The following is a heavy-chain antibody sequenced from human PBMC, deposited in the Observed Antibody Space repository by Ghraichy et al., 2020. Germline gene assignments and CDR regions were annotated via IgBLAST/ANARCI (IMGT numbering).Heavy chain of an antibody. Sequence: SCTASGFTFSSNAMSWVRQTPGKGLEWVSAISGSGGSTYYADYVKGRFTITRDNSKNTPYLQMNSLRAEDTAVYYCAKDLPPYSTEYYFDYWGQGTLVTVSS. CDR3: AKDLPPYSTEYYFDY. J-gene: IGHJ4*02. V-gene: IGHV3-23*01. D-gene: IGHD5-18*01. CDR1: GFTFSSNA. CDR2: ISGSGGST.